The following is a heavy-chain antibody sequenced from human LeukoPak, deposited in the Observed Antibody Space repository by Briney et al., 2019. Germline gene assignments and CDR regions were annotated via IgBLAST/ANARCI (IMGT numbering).Heavy chain of an antibody. D-gene: IGHD6-19*01. V-gene: IGHV1-69*06. J-gene: IGHJ4*02. Sequence: SVKVSCKASGYTFTSYAISWVRQAPGQGLEWMGGIIPIFGTANYAQKFQGRVTITADKSTSTAYMELSSLRSEDTAVFYCATSSGWKSNIDYWGQGTLVTVSS. CDR3: ATSSGWKSNIDY. CDR2: IIPIFGTA. CDR1: GYTFTSYA.